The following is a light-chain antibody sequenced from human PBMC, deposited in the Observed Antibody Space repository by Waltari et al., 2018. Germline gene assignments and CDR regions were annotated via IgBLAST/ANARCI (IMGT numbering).Light chain of an antibody. J-gene: IGLJ2*01. CDR1: RSDVGAHNY. CDR2: DVS. Sequence: QSALTQPASVSGSPGQPITISCTGTRSDVGAHNYVPWYQQHPGKAPKLMIFDVSNRPSGVSNRFSGSKSGNTASLTISGLQAEDEADYYCSSYISSSTLELFGGGTSLTVL. V-gene: IGLV2-14*03. CDR3: SSYISSSTLEL.